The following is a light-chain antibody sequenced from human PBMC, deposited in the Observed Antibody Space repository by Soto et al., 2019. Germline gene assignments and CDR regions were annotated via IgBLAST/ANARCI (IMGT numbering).Light chain of an antibody. CDR3: QQYDRLPWT. Sequence: DIQMTQSPSSLSASVGDRVTITCQASQDIRNYLNWYQQKPGKAPKLLIYDASNLETRVTSRFSGSGSGTDYTFTISSLQTEDIATYYCQQYDRLPWTFGQGTKVDIK. CDR2: DAS. J-gene: IGKJ1*01. V-gene: IGKV1-33*01. CDR1: QDIRNY.